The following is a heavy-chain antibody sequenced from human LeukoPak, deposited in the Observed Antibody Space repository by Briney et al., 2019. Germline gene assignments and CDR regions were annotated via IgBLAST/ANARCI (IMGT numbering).Heavy chain of an antibody. CDR2: ISWNSNNI. V-gene: IGHV3-9*03. Sequence: QPGGSLRLSCAASGFTFSSYEMNWVRQAPGKGLEWVAGISWNSNNIDYADSMRGRFSISRDNAKNSLYLQMNSLRAEDMAFYYCAKDLYASTSKILDSWGQGILVTVSS. D-gene: IGHD2-2*01. CDR1: GFTFSSYE. CDR3: AKDLYASTSKILDS. J-gene: IGHJ4*02.